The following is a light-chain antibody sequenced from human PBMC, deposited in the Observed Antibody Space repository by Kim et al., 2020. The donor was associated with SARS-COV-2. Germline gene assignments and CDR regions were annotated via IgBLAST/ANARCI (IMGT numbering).Light chain of an antibody. CDR3: QQYNNWPRT. CDR1: QSVSSK. Sequence: EIVIPPSPSTLSVSPGERATLSCRASQSVSSKLAWYQQKPGQAPRLLIYGASTRATGIPARFSGSGSGTEFTLTISSLQSEDFAVYYCQQYNNWPRTFGQGTKVHIK. J-gene: IGKJ1*01. V-gene: IGKV3-15*01. CDR2: GAS.